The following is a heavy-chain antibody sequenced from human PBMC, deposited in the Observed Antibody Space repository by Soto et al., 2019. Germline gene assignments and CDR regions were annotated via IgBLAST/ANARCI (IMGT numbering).Heavy chain of an antibody. CDR2: IYYSGST. CDR3: ARRSCSGGSCYSSKYYFHY. D-gene: IGHD2-15*01. V-gene: IGHV4-39*01. CDR1: GGSISSSSYY. J-gene: IGHJ4*01. Sequence: PSETLSLTCTVSGGSISSSSYYWGWIRQPPGKGLEWIGSIYYSGSTYYNPSLKSRVTISVDTSKNQFSLKLSSVTAADTAVYYCARRSCSGGSCYSSKYYFHYWGQAPWSPSPQ.